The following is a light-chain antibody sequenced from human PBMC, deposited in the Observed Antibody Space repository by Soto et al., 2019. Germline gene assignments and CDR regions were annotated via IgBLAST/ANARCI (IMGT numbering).Light chain of an antibody. CDR1: SSNIGTNA. V-gene: IGLV1-44*01. CDR3: AAWDDSLNGYV. Sequence: QSVLTQPPSASGTPGQRVTISCSGGSSNIGTNAVNWYQQLPGTAPKLLIYNNNQRPSGVPDRFSGSKSGTSASLAISGLQSEDEADYYCAAWDDSLNGYVFGPGTEVTVL. J-gene: IGLJ1*01. CDR2: NNN.